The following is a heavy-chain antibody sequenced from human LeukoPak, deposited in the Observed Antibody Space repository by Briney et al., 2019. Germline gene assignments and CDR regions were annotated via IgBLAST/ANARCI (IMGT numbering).Heavy chain of an antibody. CDR3: ARSVEGYCSGDNCYYYYYYMDV. CDR1: GFTFSSYS. CDR2: IYHSGST. J-gene: IGHJ6*03. Sequence: PGGSLRLSCAASGFTFSSYSMNWVRQAPGKGLEWIGEIYHSGSTNYNPSLKSRVTISVDKSKNQFSLKLSSVTAADTAVYYCARSVEGYCSGDNCYYYYYYMDVWGKGTTVTVSS. D-gene: IGHD2-15*01. V-gene: IGHV4-4*02.